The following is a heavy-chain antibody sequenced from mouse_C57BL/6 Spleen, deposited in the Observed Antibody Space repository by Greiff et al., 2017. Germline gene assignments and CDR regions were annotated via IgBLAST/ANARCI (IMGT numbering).Heavy chain of an antibody. CDR1: GFTFSSYA. D-gene: IGHD1-1*01. CDR3: AREGTTGPAPYFDY. V-gene: IGHV5-4*01. J-gene: IGHJ2*01. CDR2: ISDGGSYT. Sequence: EVQLVESGGGLVKPGGSLKLSCAASGFTFSSYAMSWVRQTPEKRLEWVATISDGGSYTYYPDNVKGRFTISRDNAKNNLYLQMSHLKSEDTAMYYCAREGTTGPAPYFDYWGQGTTLTVSS.